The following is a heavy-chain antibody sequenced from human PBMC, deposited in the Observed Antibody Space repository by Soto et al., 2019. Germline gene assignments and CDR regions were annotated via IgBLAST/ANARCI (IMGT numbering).Heavy chain of an antibody. D-gene: IGHD2-21*02. CDR1: GGTFSSYA. V-gene: IGHV1-69*13. CDR2: IIPIFGTA. Sequence: SVKVSCKASGGTFSSYAISWVRQAPGQGLEWMGGIIPIFGTANYAQKFQGRVTITADESTSTAYMELSSLRSEDTAVYYCARVAYCGGDCYLAYFDPWGQGTLVTVSS. CDR3: ARVAYCGGDCYLAYFDP. J-gene: IGHJ4*02.